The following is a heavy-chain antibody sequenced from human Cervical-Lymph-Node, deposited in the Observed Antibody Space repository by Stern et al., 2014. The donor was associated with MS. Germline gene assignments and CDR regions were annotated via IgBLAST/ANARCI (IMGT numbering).Heavy chain of an antibody. V-gene: IGHV1-69*01. CDR3: ALSSETSDRWYSLGYDL. Sequence: VQLVESGAEVTKTGSSVKVSCKASGGTFSKFPSSWVRQAPGQGLEWMGGMFPVFGTPTYAQEFRGRVTITADVSTSTVYMELSSLRSDDTAVYYCALSSETSDRWYSLGYDLWGQGTLVTVSS. J-gene: IGHJ5*02. CDR1: GGTFSKFP. D-gene: IGHD6-13*01. CDR2: MFPVFGTP.